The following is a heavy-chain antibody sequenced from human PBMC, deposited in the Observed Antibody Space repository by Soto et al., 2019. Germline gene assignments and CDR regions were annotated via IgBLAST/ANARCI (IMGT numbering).Heavy chain of an antibody. CDR1: GYTLTSNS. D-gene: IGHD1-1*01. Sequence: QVQLVQSGAEVKKPGASVKVSCKASGYTLTSNSISWVRQASGQGLEWMGWISAYNGNTKYAQKLQGRVTMTTDTSTSTAYMELRSLRSDDTAVYYCARDEAYKWNDGGWFDPWGQGTLVTVSS. V-gene: IGHV1-18*01. CDR2: ISAYNGNT. J-gene: IGHJ5*02. CDR3: ARDEAYKWNDGGWFDP.